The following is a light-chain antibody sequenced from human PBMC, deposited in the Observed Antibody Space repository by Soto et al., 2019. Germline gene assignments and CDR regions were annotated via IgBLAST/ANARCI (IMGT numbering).Light chain of an antibody. CDR2: EVS. V-gene: IGLV2-14*01. Sequence: QSVLTQPASVSGSPGQSITISCAGTSSDVGGYNFVSWYQQHPGKAPKLMISEVSNRPSGVSTRFSGSKSGNTASLTISGLQAEDEADYYCGSYTSSTTPYVFGTGTKVTVL. CDR3: GSYTSSTTPYV. J-gene: IGLJ1*01. CDR1: SSDVGGYNF.